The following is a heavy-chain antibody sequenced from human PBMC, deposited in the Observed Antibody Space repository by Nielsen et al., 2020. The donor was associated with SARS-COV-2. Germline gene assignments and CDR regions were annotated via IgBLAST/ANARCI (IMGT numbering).Heavy chain of an antibody. CDR3: ARAPRSGLPYYFDY. CDR1: GGTFSSYA. CDR2: IIPILGIA. D-gene: IGHD3-10*01. Sequence: SVKVSCKASGGTFSSYAISWVRQAPGQGLEWMGRIIPILGIANYAQKFQGRVTITADESTSTAYMELSSLRSEDTAVYYCARAPRSGLPYYFDYWGQGTLVTVSS. J-gene: IGHJ4*02. V-gene: IGHV1-69*04.